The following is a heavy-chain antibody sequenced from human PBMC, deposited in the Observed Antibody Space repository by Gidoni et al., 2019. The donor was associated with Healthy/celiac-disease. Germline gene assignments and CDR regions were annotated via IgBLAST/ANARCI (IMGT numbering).Heavy chain of an antibody. CDR1: GFTFSRYA. V-gene: IGHV3-23*01. CDR2: ISGSGGST. D-gene: IGHD3-3*01. CDR3: ATDRITIFGVVITGYGMDV. J-gene: IGHJ6*02. Sequence: EVQLLESGGGLVQPGGSLRLSCAASGFTFSRYAMSWVRQAPGKGLEWVSAISGSGGSTYYADSVKGRFTISRDNSKNTLYLQMNSLRAEDTAVYYCATDRITIFGVVITGYGMDVWGQGTTVTVSS.